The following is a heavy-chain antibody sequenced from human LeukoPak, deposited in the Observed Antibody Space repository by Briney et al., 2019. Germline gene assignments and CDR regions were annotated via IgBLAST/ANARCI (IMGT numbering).Heavy chain of an antibody. J-gene: IGHJ4*02. CDR2: INPSGGST. D-gene: IGHD3-3*01. Sequence: ASVTVSCKASGYTFTSYYMHWVRQAPGQGLEWMGIINPSGGSTSYAQKFQGRVTMTGDMSTSTVYMELSSLRSEDTAVYYCARTESYYDACDYWGQGTLVTVSS. CDR1: GYTFTSYY. V-gene: IGHV1-46*01. CDR3: ARTESYYDACDY.